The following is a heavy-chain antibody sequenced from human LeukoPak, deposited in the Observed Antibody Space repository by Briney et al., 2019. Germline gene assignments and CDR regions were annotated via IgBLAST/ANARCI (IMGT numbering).Heavy chain of an antibody. Sequence: ASVPDSCKASGCTFTSYYMHGVRRAAGRGLEWMGIIDHRGGSTSYGKKCQGRVTMTSDMSTSTVYIELNSQSSEDTAVYYCATVRPEGSIAARCFDYWGQGTLVTVSA. V-gene: IGHV1-46*01. D-gene: IGHD6-6*01. J-gene: IGHJ4*02. CDR2: IDHRGGST. CDR1: GCTFTSYY. CDR3: ATVRPEGSIAARCFDY.